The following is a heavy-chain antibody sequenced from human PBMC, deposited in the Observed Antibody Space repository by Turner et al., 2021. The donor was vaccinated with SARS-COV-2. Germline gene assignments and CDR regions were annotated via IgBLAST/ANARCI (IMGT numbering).Heavy chain of an antibody. CDR1: GFTYSSYA. J-gene: IGHJ4*02. CDR3: AKDVGVDTAIVTVFDY. Sequence: EVQLLESGGGLIQHGGSLDLYCSAYGFTYSSYAMSWVRQAPGKWLGLVSAISSSGGSTYYADSLKGRFTISRDNTKNTLYLQMNSLRAEDTAVYYCAKDVGVDTAIVTVFDYWGQGTLFTVSS. D-gene: IGHD5-18*01. CDR2: ISSSGGST. V-gene: IGHV3-23*01.